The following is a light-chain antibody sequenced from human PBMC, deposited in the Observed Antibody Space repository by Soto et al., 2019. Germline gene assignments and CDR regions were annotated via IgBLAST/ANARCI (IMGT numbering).Light chain of an antibody. CDR3: HQYYASPWT. Sequence: VMTQSPDSLAVSLGDRATIDCRSSQSVFYSVNNKSYLAWYQQRPGQRPKLLMYWASVRESGVPDRFSGGGSGTHFTLTISSLQPADAALYFCHQYYASPWTFGPGTTVEIK. CDR1: QSVFYSVNNKSY. CDR2: WAS. V-gene: IGKV4-1*01. J-gene: IGKJ1*01.